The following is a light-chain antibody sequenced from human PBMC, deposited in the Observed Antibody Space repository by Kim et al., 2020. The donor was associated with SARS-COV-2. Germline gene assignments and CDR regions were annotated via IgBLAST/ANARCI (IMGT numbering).Light chain of an antibody. CDR1: QCVSSH. J-gene: IGKJ2*01. V-gene: IGKV3-15*01. Sequence: VSPGERATPSCRASQCVSSHLAWYQQKPGQAPRLLIYGASTRATGIPARFSGSGSGTEFTLTISSLQSEDFAVYYCQQYNNWPRGTFGQGTKLEI. CDR2: GAS. CDR3: QQYNNWPRGT.